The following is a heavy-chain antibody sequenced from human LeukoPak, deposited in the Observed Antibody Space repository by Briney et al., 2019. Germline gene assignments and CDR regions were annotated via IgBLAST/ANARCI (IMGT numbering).Heavy chain of an antibody. J-gene: IGHJ3*02. V-gene: IGHV3-9*03. CDR3: AKGRDRYSSSWYFNAFDI. Sequence: GGSLRLSCAASGFTFDDYAMHWVRQAPGKGLEWVSGISWNSGSIGYADSVKGRFTISRDNAKNSLYLQMNSLRAEDMALYYCAKGRDRYSSSWYFNAFDIWGQGTMVTVSS. CDR1: GFTFDDYA. D-gene: IGHD6-13*01. CDR2: ISWNSGSI.